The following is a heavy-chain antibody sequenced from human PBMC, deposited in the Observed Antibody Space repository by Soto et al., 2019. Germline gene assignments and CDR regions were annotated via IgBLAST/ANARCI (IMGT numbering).Heavy chain of an antibody. D-gene: IGHD5-12*01. CDR1: GYTFTSYG. Sequence: QVQLVQSGAEVKKPGASVKVSCKPSGYTFTSYGISWVRQAPGQGLEWMGWISTYNGNTNYAEKFQGRVTMTTDTSTRTTYMELKSMRSDDTAVYYCARDLEMATICVYWGQGTLVTVSS. V-gene: IGHV1-18*01. J-gene: IGHJ4*02. CDR3: ARDLEMATICVY. CDR2: ISTYNGNT.